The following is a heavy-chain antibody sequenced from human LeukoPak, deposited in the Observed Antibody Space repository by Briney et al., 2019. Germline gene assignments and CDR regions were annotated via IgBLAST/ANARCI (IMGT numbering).Heavy chain of an antibody. Sequence: GGSLRLSCSASGLTFSNYAMSWVRQAPGKGLEWVSAISGSGDNTYYADSVKGRFTISRDSSKNVMFLQMHSLRAEDTALYVCARGPSRRGLRSSADYWGPGTLVTVSS. D-gene: IGHD6-13*01. CDR1: GLTFSNYA. CDR2: ISGSGDNT. CDR3: ARGPSRRGLRSSADY. J-gene: IGHJ4*02. V-gene: IGHV3-23*01.